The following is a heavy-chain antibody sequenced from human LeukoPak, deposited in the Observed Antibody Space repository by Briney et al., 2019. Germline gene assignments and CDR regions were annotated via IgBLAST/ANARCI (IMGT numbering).Heavy chain of an antibody. CDR3: AREGDNWFDP. D-gene: IGHD3-16*01. Sequence: ASVKVSCKASGYTFTSYGISWVRQAPGQGLEWMGGIIPIFGTANYAQKFQGRVTITTDESTSTAYMELSSLRSDDTAVYYCAREGDNWFDPWGQGTLVTVSS. CDR1: GYTFTSYG. J-gene: IGHJ5*02. CDR2: IIPIFGTA. V-gene: IGHV1-69*05.